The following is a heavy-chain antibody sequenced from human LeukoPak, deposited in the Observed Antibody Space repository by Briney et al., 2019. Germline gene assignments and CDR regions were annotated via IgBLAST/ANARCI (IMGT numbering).Heavy chain of an antibody. V-gene: IGHV1-69*06. Sequence: SVKVSCKASGGTFSSYAISWVRQAPGQGLEWMGGIIPIFGTANYAQKFQGRVTITADKSTSTAYMELSSLRSEDTAVYYCARVRGTGYYSYYFDYWGQGTLVTVSS. D-gene: IGHD3/OR15-3a*01. J-gene: IGHJ4*02. CDR1: GGTFSSYA. CDR2: IIPIFGTA. CDR3: ARVRGTGYYSYYFDY.